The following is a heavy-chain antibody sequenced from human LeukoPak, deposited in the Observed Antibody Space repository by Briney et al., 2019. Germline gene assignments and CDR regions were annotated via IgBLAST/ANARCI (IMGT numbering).Heavy chain of an antibody. CDR3: ARDSSSQSRRGAFDI. V-gene: IGHV1-18*01. CDR1: GGTFSSYA. Sequence: GASVKVSCKASGGTFSSYAISWVRQAPGQGLEWMGWISAYNGNTNYAQKFQGRVTMTTDKSTSTAYMELRSLRSDDTAVYYCARDSSSQSRRGAFDIWGRGTMVTVSS. CDR2: ISAYNGNT. J-gene: IGHJ3*02. D-gene: IGHD6-6*01.